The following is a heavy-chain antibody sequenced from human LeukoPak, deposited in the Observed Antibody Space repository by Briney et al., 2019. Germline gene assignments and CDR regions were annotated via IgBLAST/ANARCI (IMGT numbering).Heavy chain of an antibody. V-gene: IGHV4-4*07. CDR1: GGSISSYY. CDR3: AGAPSTVPYFDY. J-gene: IGHJ4*02. D-gene: IGHD4-17*01. Sequence: SETLSLTCTVSGGSISSYYWSWIRQPAGKGLEWIGRIYTSGSTNYNPSLKSRVTMSVDRSKNQFSLKLSSVTAADTAVYYCAGAPSTVPYFDYWGQGTLVTVSS. CDR2: IYTSGST.